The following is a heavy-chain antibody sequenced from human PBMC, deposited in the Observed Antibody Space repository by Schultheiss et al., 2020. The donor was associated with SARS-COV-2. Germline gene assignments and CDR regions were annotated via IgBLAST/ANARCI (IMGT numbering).Heavy chain of an antibody. CDR2: ISSSGSTI. CDR1: GFTFSSYA. Sequence: GGSLRLSCAASGFTFSSYAMHWVRQAPGKGLEWVSYISSSGSTIYYADSVKGRFTISRDNAKNSLYLQMNSLRAEDTAVYYCAKDVGFWSGYYDYWGQGTLVTVSS. CDR3: AKDVGFWSGYYDY. D-gene: IGHD3-3*01. J-gene: IGHJ4*02. V-gene: IGHV3-48*03.